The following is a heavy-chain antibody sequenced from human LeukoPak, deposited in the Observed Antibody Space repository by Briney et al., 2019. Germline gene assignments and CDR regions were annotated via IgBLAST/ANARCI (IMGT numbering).Heavy chain of an antibody. CDR1: GFTFSSYW. J-gene: IGHJ4*02. CDR3: ARDGQQLGF. CDR2: IKQDGSEK. D-gene: IGHD6-13*01. Sequence: PGGSLRLSCVASGFTFSSYWMSWVRQAPGKGLEWVANIKQDGSEKYYVDPVKGRFTISRDNAKNSLYLQMNSLRVEDTAVYYCARDGQQLGFWGQGTQVIVSS. V-gene: IGHV3-7*04.